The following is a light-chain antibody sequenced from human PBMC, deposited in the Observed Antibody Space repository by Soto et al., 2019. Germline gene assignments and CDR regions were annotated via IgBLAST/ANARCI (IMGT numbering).Light chain of an antibody. Sequence: DTQMTQSPSSLSASVGDRVTITCRASQSISNYLNWYQQKPGKAPNLLIYAASRLQSGVPSRFSGSGSGTDFTLTISSLQPEDFATYYCQQTYNTPPYTFGQGTKVEI. J-gene: IGKJ2*01. V-gene: IGKV1-39*01. CDR3: QQTYNTPPYT. CDR1: QSISNY. CDR2: AAS.